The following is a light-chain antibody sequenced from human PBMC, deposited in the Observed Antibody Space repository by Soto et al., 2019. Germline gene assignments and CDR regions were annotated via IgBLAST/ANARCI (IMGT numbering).Light chain of an antibody. Sequence: QSVLTQPPSASGTPGQRVTISCSGSSSNIGSNAVNWYQQLPGTAPTLLIYSNNQRPSGVPDRFSGSKSGTSASLAVNGLQSEDEADYYCAAWDDRLNGPWFGGGTKLTVL. CDR1: SSNIGSNA. V-gene: IGLV1-44*01. CDR3: AAWDDRLNGPW. CDR2: SNN. J-gene: IGLJ3*02.